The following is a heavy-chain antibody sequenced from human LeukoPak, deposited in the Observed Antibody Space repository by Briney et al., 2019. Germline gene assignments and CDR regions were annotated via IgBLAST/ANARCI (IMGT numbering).Heavy chain of an antibody. Sequence: GGSLRLSCAASGFTFSSYDMYWVRQAPGKGLEWVAFMRFDGSNKYYTDSVKGRFTISRDNSKNTLYLQMNSLRAEDTAVYYCAKDRSTLMDVWGKGTTVTVSS. CDR3: AKDRSTLMDV. CDR1: GFTFSSYD. CDR2: MRFDGSNK. D-gene: IGHD5/OR15-5a*01. J-gene: IGHJ6*04. V-gene: IGHV3-30*02.